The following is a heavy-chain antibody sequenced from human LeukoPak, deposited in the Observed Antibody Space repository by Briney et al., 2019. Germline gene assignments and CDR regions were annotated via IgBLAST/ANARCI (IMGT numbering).Heavy chain of an antibody. V-gene: IGHV3-23*01. CDR3: AKDYSGSYYNFDY. D-gene: IGHD1-26*01. Sequence: GGSLRLSCAASGFTFSNFAMSWVRQAPGKGLGWVSTISASIGYTYYADSVKGRFTISRDNSKNTLYLQMNSLRAEDTAVYYCAKDYSGSYYNFDYWGQGTLVTVSS. CDR2: ISASIGYT. CDR1: GFTFSNFA. J-gene: IGHJ4*02.